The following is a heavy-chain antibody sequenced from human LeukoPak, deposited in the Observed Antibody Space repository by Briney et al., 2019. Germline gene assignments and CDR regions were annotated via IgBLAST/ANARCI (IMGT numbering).Heavy chain of an antibody. V-gene: IGHV3-7*01. J-gene: IGHJ6*03. CDR1: GFTFSGYW. CDR2: IKQDGSEK. Sequence: GGSLRLSCAASGFTFSGYWMSWVRQAPGKGLEWVANIKQDGSEKYYVDSVKGRFTISRDNAKNSLYLQMNSLRAEDTAVYYCAREVGVVVPAATYYYYYMDVWGKGTTVTVSS. D-gene: IGHD2-2*01. CDR3: AREVGVVVPAATYYYYYMDV.